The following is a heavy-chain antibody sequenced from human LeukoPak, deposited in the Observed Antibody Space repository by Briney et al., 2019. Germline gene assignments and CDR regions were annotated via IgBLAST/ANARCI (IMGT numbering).Heavy chain of an antibody. CDR1: GGSISSYY. CDR2: IYTSGST. D-gene: IGHD3-3*01. Sequence: SETLSLTCTVSGGSISSYYWSWIRQPAGKGLEWIGRIYTSGSTNYNPSLKSRVTMSVDTSKNQFSLKLSSVTAADTAVYYCARDARFLEWPGYMDVWGKGTTVTVSS. J-gene: IGHJ6*03. CDR3: ARDARFLEWPGYMDV. V-gene: IGHV4-4*07.